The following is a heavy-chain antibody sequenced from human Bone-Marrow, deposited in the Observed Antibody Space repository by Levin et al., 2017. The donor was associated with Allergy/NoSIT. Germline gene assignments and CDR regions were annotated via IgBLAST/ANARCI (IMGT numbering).Heavy chain of an antibody. J-gene: IGHJ6*02. CDR2: IWYDGNNK. V-gene: IGHV3-33*01. CDR1: GFTFSRYG. Sequence: LSLTCAASGFTFSRYGIHWVRQAPGKGLEWVAVIWYDGNNKYYADSVKGRFTISRDNSKNTLYLQMNSLRAEDTAVYYCARRGVVLVADSDGMDVWGQGTTVTVSS. D-gene: IGHD3-3*02. CDR3: ARRGVVLVADSDGMDV.